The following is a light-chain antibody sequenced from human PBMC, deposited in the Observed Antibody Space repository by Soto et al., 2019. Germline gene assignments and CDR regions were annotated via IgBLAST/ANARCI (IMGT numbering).Light chain of an antibody. CDR3: SSYAGSYVL. V-gene: IGLV2-8*01. J-gene: IGLJ2*01. CDR1: SSDVGGYDY. CDR2: EVS. Sequence: QSALTQPPSASGSPGQSVTISCTGTSSDVGGYDYVSWYQQRPGKAPKLMIYEVSKRPSGVPDRFSGSKSGNMASLTVSGLQAEDEADYHCSSYAGSYVLFGGGTKLTVL.